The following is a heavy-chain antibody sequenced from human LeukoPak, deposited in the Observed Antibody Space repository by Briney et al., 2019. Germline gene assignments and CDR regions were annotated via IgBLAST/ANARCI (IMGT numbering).Heavy chain of an antibody. CDR1: GFTVSSNY. CDR2: IYSGGST. Sequence: GGSLRLSXAASGFTVSSNYMSWVRQAPGKGLEWVSVIYSGGSTYYADSVKGRFTISRDNSKNTLYLQMNSLRAEDTAVYYCARVGHSSSWHYYYYYYMDVWGKGTTVTVSS. J-gene: IGHJ6*03. CDR3: ARVGHSSSWHYYYYYYMDV. D-gene: IGHD6-13*01. V-gene: IGHV3-53*01.